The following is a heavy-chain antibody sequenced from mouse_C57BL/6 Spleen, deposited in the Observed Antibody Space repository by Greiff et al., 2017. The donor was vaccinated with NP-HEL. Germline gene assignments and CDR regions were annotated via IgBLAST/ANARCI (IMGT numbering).Heavy chain of an antibody. Sequence: EVQGVESGGDLVKPGGSLRLSCAASGFTFSSYGMSWVRQTPDKRLEWVATISSGGSYTYYPDSVKGRFTISRDNAKNTLYLQMSSLKSEDTAMYYCAGHDWDDWYFDVWGTGTTVTVSS. CDR2: ISSGGSYT. V-gene: IGHV5-6*01. J-gene: IGHJ1*03. D-gene: IGHD4-1*01. CDR3: AGHDWDDWYFDV. CDR1: GFTFSSYG.